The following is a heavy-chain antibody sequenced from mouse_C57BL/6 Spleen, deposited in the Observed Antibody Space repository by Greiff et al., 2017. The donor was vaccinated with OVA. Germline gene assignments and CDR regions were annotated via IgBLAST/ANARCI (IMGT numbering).Heavy chain of an antibody. CDR1: GFNIKDYY. J-gene: IGHJ1*03. D-gene: IGHD1-1*01. CDR2: IDPEDGEP. Sequence: VQLQQSGAELVKPGASVKLSCTASGFNIKDYYMHWVKQRPEQGLEWIGRIDPEDGEPKYAPKFPGKATITADTSSNTASLQLRSLTSEDTAVYYCASPFYGRYFDVWGTGTTVTVSS. V-gene: IGHV14-2*01. CDR3: ASPFYGRYFDV.